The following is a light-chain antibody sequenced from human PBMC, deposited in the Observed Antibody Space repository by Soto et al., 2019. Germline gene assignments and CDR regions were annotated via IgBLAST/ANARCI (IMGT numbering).Light chain of an antibody. CDR1: SNDVGGYDH. J-gene: IGLJ3*02. CDR2: EVS. CDR3: CSFASTQTGV. Sequence: QSVLTQPASVSGSPGQSITISCTGTSNDVGGYDHVSWYQHYPGKAPQVIIYEVSHRPSGLSNRFSASKSGNTASLTISGLQAEDEADYYCCSFASTQTGVFGGGTKLTVL. V-gene: IGLV2-14*01.